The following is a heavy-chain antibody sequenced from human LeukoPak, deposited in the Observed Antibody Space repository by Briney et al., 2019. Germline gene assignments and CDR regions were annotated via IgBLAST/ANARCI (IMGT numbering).Heavy chain of an antibody. CDR2: ISGSGGST. CDR3: AKVMTRTMVRGVPPSDY. CDR1: GFTFSSYA. V-gene: IGHV3-23*01. Sequence: HPGGSLRLSCAASGFTFSSYAMSWVRQAPGKGLEWVSAISGSGGSTYYADSVKGRFTIPRDNSKNTLYLQMNSLRAEDTAVYYCAKVMTRTMVRGVPPSDYWGQGTLVTVSS. J-gene: IGHJ4*02. D-gene: IGHD3-10*01.